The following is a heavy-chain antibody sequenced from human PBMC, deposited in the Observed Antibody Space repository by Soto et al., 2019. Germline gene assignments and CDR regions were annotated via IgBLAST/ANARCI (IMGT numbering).Heavy chain of an antibody. CDR2: FIPIIGTA. Sequence: ASVKVSCKASGGTFSSYAISWVRQAPGQGLEWMGGFIPIIGTANYAQNFQGRVTITADKSTSTAYMELSSLRSEDTAVYFCARDTSRRQIYHGMDVWGQGTTVTVSS. V-gene: IGHV1-69*06. CDR1: GGTFSSYA. D-gene: IGHD1-1*01. J-gene: IGHJ6*02. CDR3: ARDTSRRQIYHGMDV.